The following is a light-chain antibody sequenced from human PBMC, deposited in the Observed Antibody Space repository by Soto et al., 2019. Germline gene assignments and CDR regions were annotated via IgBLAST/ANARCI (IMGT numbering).Light chain of an antibody. CDR2: DDS. V-gene: IGLV3-21*02. Sequence: SYELTQPPSVSVAPGQTARITCGGNNIGRKSVHWYQQKPGQAPVLVVYDDSDRPSGIPERFSGSNSGNTATLTISRGEAGDEADYYCQVWDSSSVLFGGGTKLTVL. CDR1: NIGRKS. CDR3: QVWDSSSVL. J-gene: IGLJ2*01.